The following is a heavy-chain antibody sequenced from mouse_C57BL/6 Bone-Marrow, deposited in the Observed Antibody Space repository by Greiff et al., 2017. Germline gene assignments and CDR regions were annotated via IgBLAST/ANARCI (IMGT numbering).Heavy chain of an antibody. CDR3: ARVGYLRREFDF. V-gene: IGHV2-2*01. CDR1: GFSLTSYG. CDR2: IWSGGST. J-gene: IGHJ2*01. D-gene: IGHD1-2*01. Sequence: VQLQQSGPGLVQPSQSLSITCTVSGFSLTSYGVHWVRQSPGKGLEWLGVIWSGGSTAYNAALISSLSISRDNSKSIVFFNMNSLQADDTAIYYCARVGYLRREFDFWGQGTTRTGSS.